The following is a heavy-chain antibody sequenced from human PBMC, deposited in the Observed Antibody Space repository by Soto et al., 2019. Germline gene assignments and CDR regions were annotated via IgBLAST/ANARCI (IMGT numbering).Heavy chain of an antibody. D-gene: IGHD6-13*01. V-gene: IGHV3-23*01. CDR2: ISTSGGTT. CDR1: GSILANYA. J-gene: IGHJ5*02. CDR3: ARDLGSWYGRFDP. Sequence: EVQLRESGGDLVQPGGSLRLSCAASGSILANYAMSWVRQAPGKGLEWVSVISTSGGTTLYADTVKGRFTISRDNPKKTLYLQMNSLRADDTAVYYCARDLGSWYGRFDPWGQGTLVTVAS.